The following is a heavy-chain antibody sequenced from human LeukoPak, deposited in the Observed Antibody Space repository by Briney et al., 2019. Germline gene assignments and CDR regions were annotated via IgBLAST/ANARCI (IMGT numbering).Heavy chain of an antibody. CDR2: INPNSGGA. D-gene: IGHD3-3*01. J-gene: IGHJ6*02. CDR1: GYTFTGSC. V-gene: IGHV1-2*06. Sequence: ASVKVSCKASGYTFTGSCMHWVRQAPGQGLEWMGRINPNSGGAIYAQNFQGRVTMTRDTSISTAYMELSRLRSDDTAVYYCARGFWSGYYGMDVWGQGTTVTVSS. CDR3: ARGFWSGYYGMDV.